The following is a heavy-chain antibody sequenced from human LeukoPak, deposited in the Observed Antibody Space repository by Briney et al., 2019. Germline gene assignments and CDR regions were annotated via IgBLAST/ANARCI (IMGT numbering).Heavy chain of an antibody. Sequence: ASVKVSCKASGYTFTGYYMHWVRQAPGQGLEWMGWINPNSGGTNYAQKFQGRVTMTRDTSISTAYMELSRLRSDDTAVYFCAREGVRGGHFDYWGQGTLVTVSS. CDR1: GYTFTGYY. J-gene: IGHJ4*02. CDR3: AREGVRGGHFDY. CDR2: INPNSGGT. V-gene: IGHV1-2*02. D-gene: IGHD3-16*01.